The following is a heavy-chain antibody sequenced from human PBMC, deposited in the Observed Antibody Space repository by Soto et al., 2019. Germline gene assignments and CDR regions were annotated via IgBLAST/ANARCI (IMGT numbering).Heavy chain of an antibody. CDR1: SGSVSSGTYY. J-gene: IGHJ1*01. CDR3: ARDSEATGSQY. Sequence: QVQLQESGPGLVKPSETLSLTCSVSSGSVSSGTYYWSWIRQPPGRGLEWIGHIYSSGSTTYTPSLKSRVTISVDPSTNQFSLVLSSVTAAATAMYSCARDSEATGSQYWSQGTLVTVSS. D-gene: IGHD1-1*01. V-gene: IGHV4-61*01. CDR2: IYSSGST.